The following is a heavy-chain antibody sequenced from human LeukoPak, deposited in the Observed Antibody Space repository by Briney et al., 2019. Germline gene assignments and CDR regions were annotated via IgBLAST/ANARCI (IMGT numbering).Heavy chain of an antibody. CDR1: GFTFDDYA. D-gene: IGHD4-23*01. Sequence: GGSLRLSCAASGFTFDDYAMHWVRQAPGKGLEWVSGISWNSGSIGYADSVKGRFTISRDNAKNSLYLQMNSLRAEDTALYYWSKDFDGCNSGYYGMDGWGQGATVTGSS. CDR3: SKDFDGCNSGYYGMDG. J-gene: IGHJ6*02. CDR2: ISWNSGSI. V-gene: IGHV3-9*01.